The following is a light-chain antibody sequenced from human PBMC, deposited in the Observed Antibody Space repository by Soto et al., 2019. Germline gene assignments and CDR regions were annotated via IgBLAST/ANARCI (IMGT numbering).Light chain of an antibody. CDR2: KTS. J-gene: IGKJ1*01. Sequence: DIQMTQSPSTLSASVGDRVTITCRASQSINNWLAWYQQKPGKAPNLLIFKTSTLESGVPSRFSGSGSGTEFTLNISGMQPDDFATYYCQQYDTYSRTFGQGTKVEIK. CDR3: QQYDTYSRT. V-gene: IGKV1-5*03. CDR1: QSINNW.